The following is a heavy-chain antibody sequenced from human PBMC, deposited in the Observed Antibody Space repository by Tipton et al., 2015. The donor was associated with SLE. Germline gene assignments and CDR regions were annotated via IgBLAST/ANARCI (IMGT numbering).Heavy chain of an antibody. D-gene: IGHD1-1*01. V-gene: IGHV4-59*01. J-gene: IGHJ3*02. CDR2: IYYSGST. CDR3: ARDQGTAGAFDI. Sequence: LACTVSGGSISSYYWSWIRQPPGKGLEWIGYIYYSGSTNYNPSLKSRVTISVDTSKNQFSLKLSSVTAADTAVYYCARDQGTAGAFDIWGQGTMVTVSS. CDR1: GGSISSYY.